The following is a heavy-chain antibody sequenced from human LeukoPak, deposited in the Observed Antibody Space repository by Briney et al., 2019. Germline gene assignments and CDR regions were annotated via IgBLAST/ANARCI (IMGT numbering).Heavy chain of an antibody. Sequence: PGGSLRLSCAASGFTFSNYWMSWVRQAPGKGLEWVANIRQDGADKHYVDSVKGRFTISRDNAKNSLDLEMNSLRGEDTAVHYFARFSGTSSGYWGQGTLFTVSS. CDR2: IRQDGADK. CDR3: ARFSGTSSGY. CDR1: GFTFSNYW. V-gene: IGHV3-7*01. D-gene: IGHD1-14*01. J-gene: IGHJ4*02.